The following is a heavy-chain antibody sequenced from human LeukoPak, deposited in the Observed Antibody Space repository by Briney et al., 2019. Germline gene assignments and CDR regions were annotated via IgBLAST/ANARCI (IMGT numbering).Heavy chain of an antibody. J-gene: IGHJ5*02. CDR3: AREGDSNSVGWFDP. D-gene: IGHD6-13*01. CDR1: GGSISSSSYY. Sequence: SETLSLTCTVSGGSISSSSYYWGWIRQPPGKGLEWIGSIYHSGSTNYNPSLKSRVTISVDTSKNQFSLKLSSVTAADTAVYYCAREGDSNSVGWFDPWGQGTLVTVSS. CDR2: IYHSGST. V-gene: IGHV4-39*07.